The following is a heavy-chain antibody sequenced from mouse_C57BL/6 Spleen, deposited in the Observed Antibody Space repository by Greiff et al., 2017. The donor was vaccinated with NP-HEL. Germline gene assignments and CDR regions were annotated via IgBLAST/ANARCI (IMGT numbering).Heavy chain of an antibody. CDR2: INPYNGDT. J-gene: IGHJ2*01. CDR1: GYSFTGYF. Sequence: EVQLQQSGPELVKPGDSVKISCKASGYSFTGYFMNWVMQSHGKSLEWIGRINPYNGDTFYNQKFKGQATLPVDKSSSPAHMELRSLTSDESAVYYCARSCGDFDYDAGVFDYWGKGTTLTVSS. CDR3: ARSCGDFDYDAGVFDY. D-gene: IGHD2-4*01. V-gene: IGHV1-20*01.